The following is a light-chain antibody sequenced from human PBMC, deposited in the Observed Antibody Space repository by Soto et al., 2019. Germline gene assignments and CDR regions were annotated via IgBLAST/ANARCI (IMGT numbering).Light chain of an antibody. CDR2: DVS. CDR3: SSYTSSSTYV. Sequence: QSVLTQPASVSGSPGQSITISCTGTSSDVGGYNYVSWYQQHPGKAPKLMIYDVSNWPSGVSNRFSGSKSGSTASLTISGLLAEDEADYYCSSYTSSSTYVFGTGTKVTVL. V-gene: IGLV2-14*01. CDR1: SSDVGGYNY. J-gene: IGLJ1*01.